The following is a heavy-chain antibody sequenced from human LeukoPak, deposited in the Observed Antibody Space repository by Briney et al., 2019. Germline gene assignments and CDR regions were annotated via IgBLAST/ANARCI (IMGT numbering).Heavy chain of an antibody. CDR1: GFTDFNYW. V-gene: IGHV3-7*01. Sequence: GGSLRLSCAASGFTDFNYWMSWVRQAPGKGLEWVANINLDGSQKYYVDSLKGRFTISRDNAKNSLYLQMNSLRAEDTAVYYCARDVDYANPRHDYWGQGTLVTVSS. CDR3: ARDVDYANPRHDY. J-gene: IGHJ4*02. D-gene: IGHD4/OR15-4a*01. CDR2: INLDGSQK.